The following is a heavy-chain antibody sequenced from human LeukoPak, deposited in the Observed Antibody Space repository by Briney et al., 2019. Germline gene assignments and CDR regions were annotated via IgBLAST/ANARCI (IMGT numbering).Heavy chain of an antibody. Sequence: PGGSLRLSCAASGFTFSSYGMHWVRQAPGKGLEWISYISSSSVTIYYADSVKGRFTISRDNAKNSLYLQMNSLRAEDTAVYYCARAYYDILTGPFFPDYWGQGTLVTVSS. J-gene: IGHJ4*02. D-gene: IGHD3-9*01. V-gene: IGHV3-48*04. CDR2: ISSSSVTI. CDR3: ARAYYDILTGPFFPDY. CDR1: GFTFSSYG.